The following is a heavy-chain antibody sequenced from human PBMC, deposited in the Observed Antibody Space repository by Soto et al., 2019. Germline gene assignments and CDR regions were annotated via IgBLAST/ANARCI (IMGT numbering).Heavy chain of an antibody. D-gene: IGHD3-10*01. CDR3: ARVYGKMVAVPPDF. J-gene: IGHJ4*02. CDR1: EFIFREEG. CDR2: IWYDGNHE. Sequence: EGSPGLPCAASEFIFREEGLLWLRQAPGKGLEWVATIWYDGNHEVYADSVKGRFSISRDNSNGTLYLQMTSLSAEDTAIYYCARVYGKMVAVPPDFWGQGTL. V-gene: IGHV3-33*01.